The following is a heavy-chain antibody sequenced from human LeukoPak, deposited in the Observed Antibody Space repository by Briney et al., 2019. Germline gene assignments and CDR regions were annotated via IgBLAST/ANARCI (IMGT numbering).Heavy chain of an antibody. CDR2: IWYDGSNK. D-gene: IGHD6-19*01. CDR3: AKPDRSGWYTLVFDY. CDR1: GFTFSSYG. V-gene: IGHV3-33*06. J-gene: IGHJ4*02. Sequence: GGSLRLSCAASGFTFSSYGMHWVRQAPGKGLEWVAVIWYDGSNKYYADSVKGRFTISRDNSKNTLYLQMNSLRAEDTAVYYCAKPDRSGWYTLVFDYWGQGTLVTVSS.